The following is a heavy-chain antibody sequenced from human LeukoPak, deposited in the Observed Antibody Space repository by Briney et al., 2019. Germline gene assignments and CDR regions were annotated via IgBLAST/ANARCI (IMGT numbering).Heavy chain of an antibody. D-gene: IGHD3-16*01. V-gene: IGHV3-23*01. CDR2: ISGSGAST. Sequence: GGSLRLSCAASGFTFSTSGMAWVRQAPGKGLEWVSGISGSGASTDYADSVKGRFTISRDNSKNTVYLQMNSLRAEDTAVYYCAKDWGPWGQGTLVTVSS. CDR3: AKDWGP. J-gene: IGHJ5*02. CDR1: GFTFSTSG.